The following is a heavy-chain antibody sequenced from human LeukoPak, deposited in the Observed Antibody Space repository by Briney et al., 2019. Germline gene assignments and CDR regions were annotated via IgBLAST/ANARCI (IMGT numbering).Heavy chain of an antibody. V-gene: IGHV3-30*04. CDR2: ISYDGSNK. CDR3: ARDCCPGTMQLWTLPGY. CDR1: GFTFSSYA. J-gene: IGHJ4*02. Sequence: GGSLRLSCAASGFTFSSYAMHWVRQAPGKGLEWVAVISYDGSNKYYADSVKGRFTISRDNSKNTLYLQMNSLRAEDTAVYYCARDCCPGTMQLWTLPGYWGQGTLVTVSS. D-gene: IGHD5-18*01.